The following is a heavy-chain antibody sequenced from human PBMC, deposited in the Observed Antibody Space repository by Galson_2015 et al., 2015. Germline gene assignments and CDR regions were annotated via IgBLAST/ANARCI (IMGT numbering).Heavy chain of an antibody. D-gene: IGHD3-16*01. CDR1: GFTFSSYA. V-gene: IGHV3-23*01. Sequence: SLRLSCAASGFTFSSYAMSWVRQAPGKGLEWVSAISGSGGSTYYADSVKGRFTISRDNSKNTLYLQMNSLRAEDTAVYYCAKAQKVMITFGGDDYWGQGTLVTVSS. CDR3: AKAQKVMITFGGDDY. CDR2: ISGSGGST. J-gene: IGHJ4*02.